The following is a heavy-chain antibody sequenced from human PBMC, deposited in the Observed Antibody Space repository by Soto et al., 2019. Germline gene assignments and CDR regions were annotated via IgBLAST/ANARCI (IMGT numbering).Heavy chain of an antibody. J-gene: IGHJ4*02. CDR2: IYYSGST. D-gene: IGHD3-22*01. CDR3: AREREYYYDSSGYYPIRYFDY. CDR1: GGSISSGDYY. V-gene: IGHV4-30-4*01. Sequence: QVQLQESGPGLVKPSQTLSLTCTVSGGSISSGDYYWSWIRQPPGKGLEWIGYIYYSGSTYYNPSLKSQVTISVDTSKKQFSLKLSSVTAADTAVYYCAREREYYYDSSGYYPIRYFDYWGQGTLVTVSS.